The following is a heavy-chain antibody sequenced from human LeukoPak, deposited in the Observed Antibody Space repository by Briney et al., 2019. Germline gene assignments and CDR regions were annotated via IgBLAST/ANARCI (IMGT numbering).Heavy chain of an antibody. V-gene: IGHV3-23*01. CDR1: GFTVSSNY. CDR2: ISDSGGHT. D-gene: IGHD2-15*01. Sequence: GGSLRLSCAASGFTVSSNYMSWVRQSPGKGLEWVSVISDSGGHTIYADSVKGRFTISRDNSRNTLYLQLGSLRAEDTAVYYCAKGQRSCGGGRCELFDSWGQGTLVTVSS. CDR3: AKGQRSCGGGRCELFDS. J-gene: IGHJ4*02.